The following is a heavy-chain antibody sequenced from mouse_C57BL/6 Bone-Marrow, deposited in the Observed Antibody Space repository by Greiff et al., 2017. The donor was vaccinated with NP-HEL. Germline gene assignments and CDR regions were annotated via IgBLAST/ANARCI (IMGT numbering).Heavy chain of an antibody. Sequence: VKLQQPGAELVRPGSSVKLSCKASGYTFTSYWMDWVKQRPGQGLEWIGNIYPSDSETHYNQKFKDKATLTVDKSSSTAYMQLSSLTSEDSAVYYCARNPSYYSNSFYAMDYWGQGTSVTVSS. CDR3: ARNPSYYSNSFYAMDY. CDR2: IYPSDSET. CDR1: GYTFTSYW. J-gene: IGHJ4*01. V-gene: IGHV1-61*01. D-gene: IGHD2-5*01.